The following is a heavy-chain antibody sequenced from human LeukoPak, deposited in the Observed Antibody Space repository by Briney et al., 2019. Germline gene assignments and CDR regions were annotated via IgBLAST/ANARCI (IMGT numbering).Heavy chain of an antibody. Sequence: PGRSLRLSCAASGFTFSSYAMHWVRQAPGKGLEWVAVISYDGSNKYYADSVKGRFTISRDNSKNTLYLQMNSLRAEDTAVYYCARGESMIVDAFDIWGQGTMVTVSS. D-gene: IGHD3-22*01. J-gene: IGHJ3*02. CDR2: ISYDGSNK. CDR1: GFTFSSYA. CDR3: ARGESMIVDAFDI. V-gene: IGHV3-30-3*01.